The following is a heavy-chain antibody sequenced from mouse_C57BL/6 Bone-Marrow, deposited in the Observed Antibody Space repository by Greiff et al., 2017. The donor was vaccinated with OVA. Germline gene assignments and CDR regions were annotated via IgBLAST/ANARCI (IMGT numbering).Heavy chain of an antibody. J-gene: IGHJ2*01. Sequence: VESGGGLVKPGGSLKLYCAASGFTFSSYAMSWVRQTPEKRLEWVATISDGGSYTYYPDNVKGRFTISRDNAKNNLYLQMSHLKSEDTAMYYCARDPLRFDYWGQGTTLTVSS. V-gene: IGHV5-4*01. CDR2: ISDGGSYT. CDR1: GFTFSSYA. CDR3: ARDPLRFDY. D-gene: IGHD2-12*01.